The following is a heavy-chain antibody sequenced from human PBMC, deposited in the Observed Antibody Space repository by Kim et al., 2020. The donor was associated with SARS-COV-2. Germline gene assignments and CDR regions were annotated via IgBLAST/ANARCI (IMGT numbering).Heavy chain of an antibody. CDR2: IYHSGST. D-gene: IGHD5-18*01. Sequence: SETLSLTCAVSGGSISSSNWWSWVRQPPGKGLEWIGEIYHSGSTNYNPSLKSRVTISVDKSKNQFSLKLSSVTAADTAVYYCARWTAMVTKPPYYYYYGMDVWGQGTTVTVSS. J-gene: IGHJ6*02. CDR1: GGSISSSNW. V-gene: IGHV4-4*02. CDR3: ARWTAMVTKPPYYYYYGMDV.